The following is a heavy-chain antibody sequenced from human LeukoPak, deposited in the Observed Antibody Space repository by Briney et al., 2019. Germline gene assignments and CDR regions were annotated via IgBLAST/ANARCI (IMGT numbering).Heavy chain of an antibody. J-gene: IGHJ4*02. CDR1: GGSIRSSYYY. CDR3: ARLDYYDSSGLDY. Sequence: PSETLSLTCTVSGGSIRSSYYYWGWIRQPPGKGLEWIGSIYYSGSTYYNPSLKSRVTISVDTSKNQFSLKLSSVTAADTAVCYCARLDYYDSSGLDYWGQGTLVTVSS. CDR2: IYYSGST. V-gene: IGHV4-39*01. D-gene: IGHD3-22*01.